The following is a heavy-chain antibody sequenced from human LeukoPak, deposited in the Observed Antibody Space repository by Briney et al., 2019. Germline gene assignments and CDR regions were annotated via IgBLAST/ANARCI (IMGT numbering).Heavy chain of an antibody. D-gene: IGHD4-17*01. V-gene: IGHV3-30*18. Sequence: GGSLRLSCAASGFTFSSYGMHWVRQAPGKGLEWVAVISYDGSNKYYADSVKGRFTISRDNSKNTLYLQMNSLRAEDTAVYYRAKDYYGDYFDYWGQGTLVTVSS. CDR3: AKDYYGDYFDY. CDR1: GFTFSSYG. J-gene: IGHJ4*02. CDR2: ISYDGSNK.